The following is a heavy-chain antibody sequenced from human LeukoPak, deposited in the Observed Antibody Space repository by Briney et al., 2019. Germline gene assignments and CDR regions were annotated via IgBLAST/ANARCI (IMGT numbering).Heavy chain of an antibody. V-gene: IGHV4-38-2*02. CDR1: GYSISSGYY. D-gene: IGHD6-19*01. CDR3: ARHISVSYDAFDL. J-gene: IGHJ3*01. Sequence: SETLSLTCTVSGYSISSGYYWGWIRQPPGKGLEWIGSIYHSGSTYYNPSLKSRVTTSVDTSKNQFSLKLSSVTAADTAVYYCARHISVSYDAFDLWGRGTTVTVSS. CDR2: IYHSGST.